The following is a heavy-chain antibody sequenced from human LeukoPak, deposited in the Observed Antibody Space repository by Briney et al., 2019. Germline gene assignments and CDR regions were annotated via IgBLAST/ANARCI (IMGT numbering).Heavy chain of an antibody. CDR3: AKGHYYGSGSLDY. V-gene: IGHV3-23*01. D-gene: IGHD3-10*01. J-gene: IGHJ4*02. Sequence: GGSLRLSCAAYGFTFSSYGMSWVRQAPGKGLEWVSAIGGSGGSTYYADSVKGRFTISRDNSKNTLYVRMNSLRAEDTAVYYCAKGHYYGSGSLDYWGQGTLVTVSS. CDR1: GFTFSSYG. CDR2: IGGSGGST.